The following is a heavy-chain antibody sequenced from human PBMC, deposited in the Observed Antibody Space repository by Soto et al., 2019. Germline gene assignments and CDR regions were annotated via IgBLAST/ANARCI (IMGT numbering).Heavy chain of an antibody. CDR2: INSDGSST. Sequence: EVQLVESGGGLVQPGGSLRLSCAASGFTFSSYWMHWVRQAPGKGLVWVSRINSDGSSTSYADSVKGRFTISRDNAKNTLYLQMNSLRAEDTAVYYCASEGCSGGSCYPRGWDFDLWGRGTLVTVSS. CDR1: GFTFSSYW. CDR3: ASEGCSGGSCYPRGWDFDL. J-gene: IGHJ2*01. V-gene: IGHV3-74*01. D-gene: IGHD2-15*01.